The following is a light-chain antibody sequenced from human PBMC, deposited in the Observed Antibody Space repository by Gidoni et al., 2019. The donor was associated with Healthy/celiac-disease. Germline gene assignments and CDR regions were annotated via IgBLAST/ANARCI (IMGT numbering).Light chain of an antibody. V-gene: IGKV3-20*01. CDR2: GAS. J-gene: IGKJ4*01. Sequence: EIVLTQSPATLSLSPGERATLSCRASRSVSSNYLAWYQQRPGQAPRLLIYGASSRATGIPDRFSGSGTATDFTLTISRLEPEDFAVYFCQQYGGSPLTFGGGTKVEIK. CDR3: QQYGGSPLT. CDR1: RSVSSNY.